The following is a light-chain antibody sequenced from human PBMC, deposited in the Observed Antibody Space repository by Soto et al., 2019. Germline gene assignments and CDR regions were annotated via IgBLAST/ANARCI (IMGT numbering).Light chain of an antibody. CDR2: GAS. V-gene: IGKV3-20*01. CDR1: QSVSSDY. J-gene: IGKJ5*01. CDR3: QQYNNWPPLIT. Sequence: EIVLTQSPNTLSLSPGERATLSCRASQSVSSDYLVWYQQKPGQAPRLLIYGASSRATGIPDRFSGSGSGTDFTLTISRLEPEDFAVYYCQQYNNWPPLITFGQGTRLEIK.